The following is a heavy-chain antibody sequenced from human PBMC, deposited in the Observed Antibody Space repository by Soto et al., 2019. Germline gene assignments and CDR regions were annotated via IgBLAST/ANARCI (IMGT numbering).Heavy chain of an antibody. D-gene: IGHD4-4*01. V-gene: IGHV4-31*03. Sequence: QVQLQESGPGLVKPSQTLSLTCTVSGGSISSGGYYWSWIRQHPGKGLEWIGYIYYSGSTYYNPSLKIRVTISVDTSKNQFSLKLSSVTAADTAVYYCASRNYENYYYGMDVWGQGTTVTVSS. J-gene: IGHJ6*02. CDR2: IYYSGST. CDR3: ASRNYENYYYGMDV. CDR1: GGSISSGGYY.